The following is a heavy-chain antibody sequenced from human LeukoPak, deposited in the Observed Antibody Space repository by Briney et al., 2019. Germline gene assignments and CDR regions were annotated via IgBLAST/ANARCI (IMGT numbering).Heavy chain of an antibody. CDR1: GFTVSSNY. D-gene: IGHD6-6*01. CDR3: ARESEGSSLAFDY. CDR2: IYSGGST. V-gene: IGHV3-66*02. Sequence: PGRSLRLSCAASGFTVSSNYMSWVRQAPGKGLEWVSVIYSGGSTYYADSVKGRFTISRDNSTNTLYLQMNSLSAEDTAVYYCARESEGSSLAFDYWGQGTLVTVSS. J-gene: IGHJ4*02.